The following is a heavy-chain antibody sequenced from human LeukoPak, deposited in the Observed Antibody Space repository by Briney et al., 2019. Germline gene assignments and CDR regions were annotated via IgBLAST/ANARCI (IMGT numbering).Heavy chain of an antibody. Sequence: GGSLRLSCAASGFTFSSYSMNWVRQAPGKGLEWVSSISSSSSYIYYEDSVKGRFTISRDNAKNSLYLQRNSLRAEDTAGYYCARDPYYYGSGRGAFDIWGQGTMVTVSS. CDR3: ARDPYYYGSGRGAFDI. CDR1: GFTFSSYS. D-gene: IGHD3-10*01. J-gene: IGHJ3*02. CDR2: ISSSSSYI. V-gene: IGHV3-21*01.